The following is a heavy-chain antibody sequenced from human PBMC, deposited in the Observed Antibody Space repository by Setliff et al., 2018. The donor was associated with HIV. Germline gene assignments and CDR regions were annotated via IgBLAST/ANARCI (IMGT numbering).Heavy chain of an antibody. CDR1: GYTFTSYD. CDR3: ARGVHTTPYYFDY. Sequence: GASVKVSCKASGYTFTSYDINWVRQATGQGLEWMGWMNPNSRGTNYAQKFQGRVTMTMDTSISTAYMELSSLRSDDTAVYYCARGVHTTPYYFDYWGQGTLVTVS. D-gene: IGHD1-1*01. V-gene: IGHV1-2*02. J-gene: IGHJ4*02. CDR2: MNPNSRGT.